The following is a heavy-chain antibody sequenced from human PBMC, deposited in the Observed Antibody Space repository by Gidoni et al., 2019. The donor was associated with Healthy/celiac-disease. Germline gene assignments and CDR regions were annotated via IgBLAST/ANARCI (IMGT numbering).Heavy chain of an antibody. J-gene: IGHJ4*02. V-gene: IGHV4-34*01. Sequence: QVQLQQWGAGLLKPSETLSLTCAVYGGSFSGYYWSWIRQPPGKGLEWLGEINHRGSTNYNPSLKSRVTISVDTSKNQFSLKLSSVTAADTAVYYCARGFPSWFGEPRRPLDYWGQGTLVTVSS. CDR1: GGSFSGYY. D-gene: IGHD3-10*01. CDR2: INHRGST. CDR3: ARGFPSWFGEPRRPLDY.